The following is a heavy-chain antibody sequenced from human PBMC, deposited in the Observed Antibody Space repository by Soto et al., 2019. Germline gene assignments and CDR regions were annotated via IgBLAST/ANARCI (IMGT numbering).Heavy chain of an antibody. J-gene: IGHJ6*02. Sequence: GGSLRLSCAASGFTFSSYGMHWVRQAPGKGLEWVAVISYDGSNKYYADSVKGRFTISRDNSKNTLYLQMNSLRAEDTAVYYCAKDRGGSYTFGYYYYGMDVWGQGTTVTVSS. D-gene: IGHD1-26*01. V-gene: IGHV3-30*18. CDR3: AKDRGGSYTFGYYYYGMDV. CDR2: ISYDGSNK. CDR1: GFTFSSYG.